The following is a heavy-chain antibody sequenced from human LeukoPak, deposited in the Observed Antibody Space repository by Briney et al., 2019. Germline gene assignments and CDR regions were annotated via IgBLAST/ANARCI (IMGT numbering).Heavy chain of an antibody. D-gene: IGHD3-9*01. CDR1: GGTFSSYA. CDR3: ARARQNSPLLRYFDWLPSRDAYFDY. V-gene: IGHV1-69*06. Sequence: GASVKVSCKASGGTFSSYAISWVRQAPGQGLEWMGGIIPIFGTANYAQKFQGRVTITADKSTSTAYMELSSLRSEDTAVYYCARARQNSPLLRYFDWLPSRDAYFDYWGQGTQVTVSS. J-gene: IGHJ4*02. CDR2: IIPIFGTA.